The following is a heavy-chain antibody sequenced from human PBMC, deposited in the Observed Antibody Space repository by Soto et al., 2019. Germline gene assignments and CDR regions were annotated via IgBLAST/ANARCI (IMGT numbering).Heavy chain of an antibody. CDR2: INPHGGST. V-gene: IGHV1-46*01. CDR1: GDTFTSYY. CDR3: ARSSGGNFGIIIEGSNWFDP. Sequence: ASVKVSCKAPGDTFTSYYLNWVRQAPGQGLEWMGVINPHGGSTKHAQKFQGRITITRDTSRSTVYLELRSLRSDDTAMYFCARSSGGNFGIIIEGSNWFDPWGQGTLVTVSS. D-gene: IGHD3-3*01. J-gene: IGHJ5*02.